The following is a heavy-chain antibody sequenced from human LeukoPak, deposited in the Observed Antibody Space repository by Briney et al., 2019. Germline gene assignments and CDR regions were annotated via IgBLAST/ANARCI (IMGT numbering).Heavy chain of an antibody. CDR1: GGTFSSYA. CDR2: IIPIFGIA. Sequence: SVKVFCKASGGTFSSYAISWERQAPGQGLEWMGRIIPIFGIANYAQKFQGRVTITADKSTSTAYMELSSLRSEDTAVYYCASHIRFLEWSYFDYWGQGTLVTVSS. V-gene: IGHV1-69*04. J-gene: IGHJ4*02. CDR3: ASHIRFLEWSYFDY. D-gene: IGHD3-3*01.